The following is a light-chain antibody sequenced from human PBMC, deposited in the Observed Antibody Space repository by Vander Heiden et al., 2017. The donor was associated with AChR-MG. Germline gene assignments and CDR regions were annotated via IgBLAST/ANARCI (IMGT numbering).Light chain of an antibody. CDR2: DVS. CDR1: GSDVGNSNY. Sequence: QSAPTPPASVSGSPGPSYTISRTGTGSDVGNSNYVSCYPQHAVKDPKDTIYDVSNRPSGVSNRFSGSKSGNTASLTISGLQAEDEANYYCSSYTTSSTLVVFGGGTKVTVL. V-gene: IGLV2-14*03. J-gene: IGLJ2*01. CDR3: SSYTTSSTLVV.